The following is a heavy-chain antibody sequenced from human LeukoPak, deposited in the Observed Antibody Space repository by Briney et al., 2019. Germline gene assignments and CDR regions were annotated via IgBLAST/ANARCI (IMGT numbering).Heavy chain of an antibody. CDR1: GFSFSDYS. V-gene: IGHV3-48*01. Sequence: GGSLRLSCAASGFSFSDYSMNWVRQAPGKGLEWVSYISSSSSTVYYAVSVKGRFTISRDNAKNSLYLQMDSLRAEDTAVYYCARDRDSIYPGGPFDYWGQGTLVTVSS. CDR2: ISSSSSTV. CDR3: ARDRDSIYPGGPFDY. J-gene: IGHJ4*02. D-gene: IGHD3-16*01.